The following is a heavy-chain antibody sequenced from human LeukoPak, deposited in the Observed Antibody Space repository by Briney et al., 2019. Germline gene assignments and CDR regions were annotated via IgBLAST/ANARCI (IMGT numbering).Heavy chain of an antibody. D-gene: IGHD6-19*01. CDR2: IYYSGST. J-gene: IGHJ4*02. CDR1: GGSISSYY. Sequence: SDTLSLTCTVSGGSISSYYWSWIRQPPGKGLEWIGYIYYSGSTNYNPSLKSRVTISVDTSKNQFSLKLSSVTAADTAVYYCARAGSGWTHFDYWGQGTLVTVSS. CDR3: ARAGSGWTHFDY. V-gene: IGHV4-59*07.